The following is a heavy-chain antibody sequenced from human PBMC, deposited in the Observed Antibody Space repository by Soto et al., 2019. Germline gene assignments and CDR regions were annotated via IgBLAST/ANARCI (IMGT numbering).Heavy chain of an antibody. Sequence: PXATLSLTCTVSGASISSYFWTWIRQPAGKGLDWIGRISTSGTTNYNPSLKSRVTMSVDTSKNHFSLNLSSVTAADTAMYYCAREAGPDRWFDPWGQGTLVTVSS. D-gene: IGHD6-19*01. V-gene: IGHV4-4*07. J-gene: IGHJ5*02. CDR2: ISTSGTT. CDR3: AREAGPDRWFDP. CDR1: GASISSYF.